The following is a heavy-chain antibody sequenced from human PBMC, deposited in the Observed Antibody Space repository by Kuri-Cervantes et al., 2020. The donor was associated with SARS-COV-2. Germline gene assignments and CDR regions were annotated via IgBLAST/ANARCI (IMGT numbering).Heavy chain of an antibody. D-gene: IGHD1-26*01. CDR3: ARESGSYPENWFDP. V-gene: IGHV1-69*06. J-gene: IGHJ5*02. CDR1: GGTFSSNA. CDR2: IIPIFGTA. Sequence: SVKVSCKASGGTFSSNAISWVRQAPGQGLEWMGGIIPIFGTANYAQKFQGRVTITADKSTSTAYMELSSLRSEDTAVYYCARESGSYPENWFDPWGQGTLVTVSS.